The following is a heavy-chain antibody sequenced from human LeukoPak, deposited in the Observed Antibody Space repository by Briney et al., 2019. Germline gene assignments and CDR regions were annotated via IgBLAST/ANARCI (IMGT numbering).Heavy chain of an antibody. CDR3: AKAAKYYFGSDTYYYFDY. CDR1: GGSISSGTYS. D-gene: IGHD3-10*01. J-gene: IGHJ4*02. V-gene: IGHV4-61*10. Sequence: PSETLSLTCTVSGGSISSGTYSWSWIRQPAGQGLEWIGHIYASGRNNYNPSLKSRVTMSIDTSKNQFSLSLSSVTSADTAVYYCAKAAKYYFGSDTYYYFDYWGQGILVTVSS. CDR2: IYASGRN.